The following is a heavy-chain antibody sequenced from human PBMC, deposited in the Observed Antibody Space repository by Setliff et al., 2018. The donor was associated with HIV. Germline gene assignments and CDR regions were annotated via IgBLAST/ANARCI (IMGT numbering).Heavy chain of an antibody. Sequence: SETLSLTCTVSGGSISSSDHYWGWIRQPPGKGLEWIGSIYHSGRTFYNPPFKSRVTISVDTPKIQFSLKVSPVTAADTAVYYCARPSAGGGYNYWYFGLWGRGTLVTVSS. D-gene: IGHD5-12*01. CDR3: ARPSAGGGYNYWYFGL. J-gene: IGHJ2*01. CDR2: IYHSGRT. V-gene: IGHV4-39*01. CDR1: GGSISSSDHY.